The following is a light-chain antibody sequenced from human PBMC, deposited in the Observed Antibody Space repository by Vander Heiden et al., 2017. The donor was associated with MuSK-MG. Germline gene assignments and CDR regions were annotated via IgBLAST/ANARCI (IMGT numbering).Light chain of an antibody. CDR1: SSNIGNNY. CDR3: GTWDSSLSAVV. V-gene: IGLV1-51*02. Sequence: QSVLTQPPSVSAAPGQKVTISCSGSSSNIGNNYVSWYQQLPATAPKLLIYENNKRPSGIPDRFSGSKSGTSATLGITGLQTGDEADYYCGTWDSSLSAVVFGGGTKLTVL. CDR2: ENN. J-gene: IGLJ2*01.